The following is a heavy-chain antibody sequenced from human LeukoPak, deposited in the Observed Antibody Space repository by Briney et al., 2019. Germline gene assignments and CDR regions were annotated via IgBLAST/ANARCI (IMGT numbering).Heavy chain of an antibody. D-gene: IGHD5-18*01. V-gene: IGHV1-8*01. CDR1: GYTFTSYD. Sequence: ASVKVSCKASGYTFTSYDINWVRQATGQGLEWMGWMNPNSGNTGYAQKFQGRVTMTRNTSICTAYMELSSLRSEDTAVYYCALAGYSYGDYYYYGMDVWGQGTTVTVSS. J-gene: IGHJ6*02. CDR3: ALAGYSYGDYYYYGMDV. CDR2: MNPNSGNT.